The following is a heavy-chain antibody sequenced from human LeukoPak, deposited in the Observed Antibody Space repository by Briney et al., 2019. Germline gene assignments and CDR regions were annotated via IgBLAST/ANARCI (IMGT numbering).Heavy chain of an antibody. J-gene: IGHJ4*02. V-gene: IGHV3-7*04. D-gene: IGHD1-7*01. CDR2: IKQDGREK. Sequence: GGSLRLSCAASGFTFSSFRMTWVRQAPGQGLEWVANIKQDGREKFYLDSVKGRFTVSRDNAKNSLFLQMDSLRADDTAVFYCARGPATYNWNYFFDFWGQGTLVTVSS. CDR3: ARGPATYNWNYFFDF. CDR1: GFTFSSFR.